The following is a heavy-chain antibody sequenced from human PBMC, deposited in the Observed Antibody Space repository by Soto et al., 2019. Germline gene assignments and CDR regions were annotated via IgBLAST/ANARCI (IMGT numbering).Heavy chain of an antibody. J-gene: IGHJ5*02. Sequence: QVQLVQSGAEVKKPGASVKVSCKASGYTFTTYAITWVRQAPGQGLEWMGWITAYNGNTNYAQKLQGRVTMTTNTSSSTAYMELRSLRSAETAMYYCATARILGATRPWVTWGQGTLVTVSS. V-gene: IGHV1-18*01. CDR2: ITAYNGNT. D-gene: IGHD1-26*01. CDR3: ATARILGATRPWVT. CDR1: GYTFTTYA.